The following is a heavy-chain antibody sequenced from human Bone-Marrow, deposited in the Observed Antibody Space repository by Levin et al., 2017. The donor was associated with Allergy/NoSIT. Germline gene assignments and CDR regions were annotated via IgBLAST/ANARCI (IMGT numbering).Heavy chain of an antibody. D-gene: IGHD3-9*01. CDR2: ISYDGDFI. Sequence: SCAASGFSFRSYGMHWVRQAPGKGLEWVGLISYDGDFIFYGDSVKGRFTIARDNSNRTLFLQMDSLSADDTAIYYCAKSPTLTGYYEWFDRWGQGTLVTVSS. J-gene: IGHJ5*02. CDR3: AKSPTLTGYYEWFDR. CDR1: GFSFRSYG. V-gene: IGHV3-33*03.